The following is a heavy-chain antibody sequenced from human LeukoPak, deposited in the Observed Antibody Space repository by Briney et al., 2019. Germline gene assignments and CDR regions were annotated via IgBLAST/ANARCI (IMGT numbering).Heavy chain of an antibody. CDR1: GYSFNGYG. V-gene: IGHV1-69*05. CDR3: ARDLANWGSSFDY. Sequence: ASVKVSCKAFGYSFNGYGISWVRQAPGQGLEWMGRIIPIFATTNYAQKFQGRVTITTDESTSTAYMELSSLRSEDTAVYYCARDLANWGSSFDYWGQGTLVTVSS. J-gene: IGHJ4*02. CDR2: IIPIFATT. D-gene: IGHD7-27*01.